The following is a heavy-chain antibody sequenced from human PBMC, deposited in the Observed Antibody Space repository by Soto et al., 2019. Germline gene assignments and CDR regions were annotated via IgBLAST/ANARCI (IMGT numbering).Heavy chain of an antibody. Sequence: GGSLRLSCAASGFTFSSDWMHWFRQAPGKGLVWVSRIDSAGRTTTYADSVKGRFTISRDNAKNTLYLQMNGLRAEDTVLYYCARWFTGGNFDDFDTWGQETQFPVSS. J-gene: IGHJ4*02. V-gene: IGHV3-74*01. CDR1: GFTFSSDW. CDR3: ARWFTGGNFDDFDT. D-gene: IGHD2-21*02. CDR2: IDSAGRTT.